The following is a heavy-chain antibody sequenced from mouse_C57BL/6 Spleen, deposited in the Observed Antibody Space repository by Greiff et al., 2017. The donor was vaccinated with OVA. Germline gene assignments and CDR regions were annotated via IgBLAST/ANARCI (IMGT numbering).Heavy chain of an antibody. CDR3: TTWPTYYA. CDR2: IDPENGDT. Sequence: EVQLQQSGAELVRPGASVKLSCTASGFNIKDDYMHWVKQRPEQGLEWIGWIDPENGDTEYASKFQGKATITADTSSNTAYLQLSSLTSEDTAVYYCTTWPTYYAGGQGTTLTVAS. CDR1: GFNIKDDY. V-gene: IGHV14-4*01. D-gene: IGHD2-10*01. J-gene: IGHJ2*01.